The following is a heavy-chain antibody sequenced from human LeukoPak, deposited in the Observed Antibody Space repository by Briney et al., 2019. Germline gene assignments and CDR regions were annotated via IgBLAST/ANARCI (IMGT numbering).Heavy chain of an antibody. CDR1: GFTVSSNY. CDR2: IYSGGST. D-gene: IGHD2-15*01. CDR3: ARGGYCSGGSCYSLYFDL. Sequence: PGGSLRLSCAASGFTVSSNYMTWARQAPGKGLEWVSVIYSGGSTYYADSVKGRFTISRDNSKNTLYLQMINLRAEHTAVYYCARGGYCSGGSCYSLYFDLWGRGTLVTVSS. J-gene: IGHJ2*01. V-gene: IGHV3-53*01.